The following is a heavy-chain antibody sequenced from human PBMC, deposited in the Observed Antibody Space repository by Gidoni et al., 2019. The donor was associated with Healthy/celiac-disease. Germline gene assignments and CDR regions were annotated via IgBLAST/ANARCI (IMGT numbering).Heavy chain of an antibody. Sequence: QITLKESGPTLVKPTQTLTLTCTFSGFSLSTSGVGVGWIRQPPGKALEWLARIYWNDDKRYSPSLKSRLTITKDTSKNQVVLTMTNMYPVDTATYYCAHRLEVAGTNSFDYWGQGTLVTVSS. CDR2: IYWNDDK. V-gene: IGHV2-5*01. J-gene: IGHJ4*02. CDR1: GFSLSTSGVG. D-gene: IGHD6-19*01. CDR3: AHRLEVAGTNSFDY.